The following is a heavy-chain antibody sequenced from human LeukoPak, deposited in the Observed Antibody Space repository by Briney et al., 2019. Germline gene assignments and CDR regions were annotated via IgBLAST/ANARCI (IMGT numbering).Heavy chain of an antibody. V-gene: IGHV4-59*01. J-gene: IGHJ6*03. D-gene: IGHD3-3*01. CDR2: IYYSGST. CDR1: GGSISSYY. CDR3: ARLYDFWRAMDV. Sequence: PSETLSLTCTVSGGSISSYYWSWIRQPPGKGLEWIGYIYYSGSTNYNPSLKSRVTISVDTSKNQFSLKLSSETAADTAVYYCARLYDFWRAMDVWGKGTTVTVSS.